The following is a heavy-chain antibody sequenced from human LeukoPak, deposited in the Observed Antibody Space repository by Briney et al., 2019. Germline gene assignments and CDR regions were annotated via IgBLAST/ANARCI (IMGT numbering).Heavy chain of an antibody. CDR3: ARGGGRYGSSFDY. V-gene: IGHV3-64*01. CDR2: ISSNRGST. J-gene: IGHJ4*02. D-gene: IGHD3-16*01. CDR1: GFTFSRYA. Sequence: GGSLRLSCAASGFTFSRYAMLWVRQAPGKGLKYVSAISSNRGSTYYANSVKGRFTISRNNSKNTLYLQMGSGRAEDMAVYYCARGGGRYGSSFDYWGQGTLVTVSS.